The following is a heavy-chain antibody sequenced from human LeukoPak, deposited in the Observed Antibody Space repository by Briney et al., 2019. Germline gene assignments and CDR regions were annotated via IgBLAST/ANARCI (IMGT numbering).Heavy chain of an antibody. J-gene: IGHJ4*02. CDR1: GFSVSRQW. V-gene: IGHV3-7*01. Sequence: GGSLRLSCAVSGFSVSRQWMTWVRQAPGKGLEWVANMNNDGSQRYYLDSVKGRFTISKDNGENSVVLQMNSLRAEDTAVYYCVVSVGEYWGQGTLVTVST. CDR3: VVSVGEY. D-gene: IGHD3-10*01. CDR2: MNNDGSQR.